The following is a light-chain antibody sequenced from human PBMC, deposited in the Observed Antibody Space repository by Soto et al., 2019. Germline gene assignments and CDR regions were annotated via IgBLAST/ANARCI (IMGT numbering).Light chain of an antibody. J-gene: IGKJ5*01. V-gene: IGKV3-20*01. CDR3: QQYSTSAIT. CDR1: QSVSNSY. Sequence: IVLTQSPASLSLSPGERATLSCVASQSVSNSYLAWYQQKPGQAPRLLMSGASTRAAGIPDRFSGDGSGTDFTLTISRLEPEDFAVYYCQQYSTSAITFGQGTRLEI. CDR2: GAS.